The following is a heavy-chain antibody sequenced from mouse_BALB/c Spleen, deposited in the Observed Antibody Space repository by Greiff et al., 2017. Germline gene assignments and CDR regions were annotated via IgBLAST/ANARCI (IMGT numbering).Heavy chain of an antibody. CDR1: GYSFTSYW. Sequence: VQLQQSGTVLARPGASVKMSCKASGYSFTSYWMHWVKQRPGQGLEWIGAIYPGNSDTSYNQKFKGKAKLTAVTSASTAYMELSSLTNEDSAVYYCTRSYGNYGYFDYWGQGTTLTVSS. CDR3: TRSYGNYGYFDY. V-gene: IGHV1-5*01. D-gene: IGHD2-10*02. CDR2: IYPGNSDT. J-gene: IGHJ2*01.